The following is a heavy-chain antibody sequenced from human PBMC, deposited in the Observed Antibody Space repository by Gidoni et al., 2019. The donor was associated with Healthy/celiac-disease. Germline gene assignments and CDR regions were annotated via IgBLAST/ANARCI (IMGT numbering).Heavy chain of an antibody. V-gene: IGHV3-23*01. CDR2: ISGSGGST. CDR3: AKDPGITMIVVVPYYFDY. Sequence: EVQLLESGGGLVQPGGSLRLSCAASGFTFSRYAMSWVRQAPGKGLEWVSAISGSGGSTYYADSVKGRFTISRDNSKNTLYLQMNSLRAEDTAVYYCAKDPGITMIVVVPYYFDYWGQGTLVTVSS. CDR1: GFTFSRYA. D-gene: IGHD3-22*01. J-gene: IGHJ4*02.